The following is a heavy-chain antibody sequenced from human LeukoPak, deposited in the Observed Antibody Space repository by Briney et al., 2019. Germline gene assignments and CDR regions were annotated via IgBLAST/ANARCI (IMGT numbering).Heavy chain of an antibody. J-gene: IGHJ5*02. Sequence: PSETLSLTCTVSGVSISSGGYYWRWIRQHRGKGLEWIGYIYYSGSTYYNPSLKSRITISVDTSKNQFSLKLSSVTAADTAVYYCARAPYYYDSRGWFDPWGQGTLVTVSS. V-gene: IGHV4-31*03. CDR1: GVSISSGGYY. CDR3: ARAPYYYDSRGWFDP. D-gene: IGHD3-22*01. CDR2: IYYSGST.